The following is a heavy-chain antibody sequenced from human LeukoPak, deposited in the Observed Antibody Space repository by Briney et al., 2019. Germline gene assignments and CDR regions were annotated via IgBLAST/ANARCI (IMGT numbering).Heavy chain of an antibody. D-gene: IGHD7-27*01. CDR2: ITTSDGNT. CDR1: GFTFSSYT. CDR3: AKDGGLWVSAHWGDS. J-gene: IGHJ4*02. V-gene: IGHV3-23*01. Sequence: GGSLRLSCAASGFTFSSYTMSWVRQAPGKGLEWVSTITTSDGNTYYADPVKGRFTVSRDNSKNTLFLQMDSLRAEDTAVYYCAKDGGLWVSAHWGDSWGRGTLVTVSS.